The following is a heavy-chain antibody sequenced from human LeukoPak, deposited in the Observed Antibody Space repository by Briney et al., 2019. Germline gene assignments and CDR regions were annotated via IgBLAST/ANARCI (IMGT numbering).Heavy chain of an antibody. CDR3: AKDGAWLRFDD. CDR1: GFTFSSYG. V-gene: IGHV3-23*01. Sequence: GGSLRLSCAASGFTFSSYGMSWVRQAPGKGLEWVSAISGSGGSTYYADSVKGRFTISRDNSKNTLYLQMKNLRAEDTAVYYCAKDGAWLRFDDWGQGILVTVSS. J-gene: IGHJ4*02. D-gene: IGHD5-12*01. CDR2: ISGSGGST.